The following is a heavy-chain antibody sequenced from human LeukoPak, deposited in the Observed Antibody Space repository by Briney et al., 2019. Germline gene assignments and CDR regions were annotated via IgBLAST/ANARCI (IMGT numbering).Heavy chain of an antibody. V-gene: IGHV1-24*01. CDR2: FDPEDGET. J-gene: IGHJ4*02. D-gene: IGHD3-22*01. CDR3: ATSNPLNYYDSSGSYFDY. Sequence: ASVKVSCKVSGYTLTGLSMHWVRQAPGKGLEWMGGFDPEDGETIYAQKFQGRVTMTEDTSTDTAYMELSSQRSEDTAVYYCATSNPLNYYDSSGSYFDYWGQGTLVTVSS. CDR1: GYTLTGLS.